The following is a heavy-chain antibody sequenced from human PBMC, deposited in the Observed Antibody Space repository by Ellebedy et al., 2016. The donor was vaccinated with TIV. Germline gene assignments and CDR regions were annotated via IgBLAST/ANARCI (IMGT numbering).Heavy chain of an antibody. J-gene: IGHJ5*02. CDR1: GFTFRGFS. Sequence: GGSLRLSCAASGFTFRGFSMHWVRQRPGKGLEWVCLLNRDGSRSFYADSLEGRFTISRQNSENSLYLEMRTLSTEDTAIYYCVKERFGTRWVSFDAWGQGSLVTVSS. CDR3: VKERFGTRWVSFDA. CDR2: LNRDGSRS. D-gene: IGHD3-16*01. V-gene: IGHV3-43*01.